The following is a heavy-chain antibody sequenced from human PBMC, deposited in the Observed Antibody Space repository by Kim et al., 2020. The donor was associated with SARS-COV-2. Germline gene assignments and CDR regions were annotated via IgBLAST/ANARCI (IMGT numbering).Heavy chain of an antibody. J-gene: IGHJ5*02. V-gene: IGHV3-11*03. D-gene: IGHD2-15*01. CDR3: ARIVVVPGRWFDP. Sequence: YADSVKGRFTISRDNAKNSLYLQMNSLRAEDTAVYYCARIVVVPGRWFDPWGQGTLVTVSS.